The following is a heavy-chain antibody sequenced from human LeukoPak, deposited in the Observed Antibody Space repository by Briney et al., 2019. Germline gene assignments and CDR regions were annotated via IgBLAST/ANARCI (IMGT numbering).Heavy chain of an antibody. CDR1: GYTFTNYV. V-gene: IGHV1-18*01. CDR2: ISTYTDNS. D-gene: IGHD3-3*02. Sequence: GASVKVSCKASGYTFTNYVLTWVRQAPGQGLEWMGRISTYTDNSNYAQKFQGRVTITTDESTSTAFMDLSSLRSEDTAVYYCARGKLGYYYYHMDAWGKGTTVTVSS. J-gene: IGHJ6*03. CDR3: ARGKLGYYYYHMDA.